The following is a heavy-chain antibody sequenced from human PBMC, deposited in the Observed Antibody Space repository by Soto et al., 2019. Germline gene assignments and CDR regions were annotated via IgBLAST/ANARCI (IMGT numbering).Heavy chain of an antibody. CDR2: ISGSGGST. Sequence: EVQLLESGGGLVQPGGSLRLSCAASGFTFSSYAMSWVRQAPGKGLEWVSAISGSGGSTYYADSVKGRFTISRDNSKNTLYLQMNSLRAEDTAVYYCAKGGEIVVVPAKITKPKNWFDPWGQGTLVTVSS. J-gene: IGHJ5*02. CDR3: AKGGEIVVVPAKITKPKNWFDP. V-gene: IGHV3-23*01. CDR1: GFTFSSYA. D-gene: IGHD2-2*01.